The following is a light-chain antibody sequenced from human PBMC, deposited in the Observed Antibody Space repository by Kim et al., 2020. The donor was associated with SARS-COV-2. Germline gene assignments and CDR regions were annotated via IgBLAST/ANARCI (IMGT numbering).Light chain of an antibody. V-gene: IGLV2-8*01. CDR3: SSYAGSIKRV. Sequence: QSALTQPPSASGSPGQSVTISCTGSSSDVGTYNYVSWYQQHPGKAPKLMIYEVSQRPSGVPDRFSGSKSGNTASLTVSGLQADDEADYYCSSYAGSIKRVCGGGTQLTVL. CDR1: SSDVGTYNY. CDR2: EVS. J-gene: IGLJ3*02.